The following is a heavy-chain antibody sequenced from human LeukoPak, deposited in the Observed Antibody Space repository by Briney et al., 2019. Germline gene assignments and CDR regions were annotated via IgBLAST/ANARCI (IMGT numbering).Heavy chain of an antibody. Sequence: SETLSLTCAVYGGSFSGYYWSWIRQPPGKGLEWIGEINHSGSTNYNPSLKSRVTISVDRSKNQFSLKLSSVTAAVTAVYYCATSPRRYCSSTSCYLGAFDIWGQGTMVTVSS. V-gene: IGHV4-34*01. CDR1: GGSFSGYY. D-gene: IGHD2-2*01. CDR3: ATSPRRYCSSTSCYLGAFDI. CDR2: INHSGST. J-gene: IGHJ3*02.